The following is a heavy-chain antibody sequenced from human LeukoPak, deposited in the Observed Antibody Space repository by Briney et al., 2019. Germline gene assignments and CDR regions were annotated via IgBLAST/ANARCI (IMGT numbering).Heavy chain of an antibody. Sequence: GGSLRLSCAASGFTFSSYAMHWVRQAPGKGLEWVAVISYDGSNKYYADSVKGRFAISRDNSKNTLYLQMNSLRAEDTAVYYCARAPFDYWGQGTLVTVPS. CDR3: ARAPFDY. V-gene: IGHV3-30*01. CDR2: ISYDGSNK. CDR1: GFTFSSYA. J-gene: IGHJ4*02.